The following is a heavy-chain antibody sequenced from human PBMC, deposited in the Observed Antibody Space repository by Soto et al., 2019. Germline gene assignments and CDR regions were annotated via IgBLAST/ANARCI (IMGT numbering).Heavy chain of an antibody. CDR3: ARVKTVAGTKGGYYYYYGMDV. V-gene: IGHV4-34*01. CDR2: INHSGST. CDR1: GGSFSGYY. J-gene: IGHJ6*02. D-gene: IGHD6-19*01. Sequence: SETLSLTCAVYGGSFSGYYWGWIRQPPGKGLEWIGEINHSGSTNYNPSLKSRVTISVDTSKNQFSLKLGSVTAADTAVYYCARVKTVAGTKGGYYYYYGMDVWGQGTTVTVSS.